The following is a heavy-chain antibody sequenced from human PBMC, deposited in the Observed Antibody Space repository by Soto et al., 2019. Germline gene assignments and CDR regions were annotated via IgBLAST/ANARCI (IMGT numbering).Heavy chain of an antibody. Sequence: QVQLVQSGAEVKKPGASVKVSCKASGYTFTSYGISWVRQAPGQGLEWMGWISAYNGNTNYAQKLQGRVTMTTDTSTSTAYMELRSLRSNDTAVYYCARDMAIAVAGFNWFDPWGQGTLVTVSS. CDR3: ARDMAIAVAGFNWFDP. D-gene: IGHD6-19*01. J-gene: IGHJ5*02. CDR1: GYTFTSYG. V-gene: IGHV1-18*01. CDR2: ISAYNGNT.